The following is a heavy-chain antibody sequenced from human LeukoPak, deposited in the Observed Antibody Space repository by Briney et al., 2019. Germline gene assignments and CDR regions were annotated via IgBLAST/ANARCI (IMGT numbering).Heavy chain of an antibody. V-gene: IGHV1-8*01. J-gene: IGHJ6*02. CDR3: AGGPVGYCSSTSCYTMAVGYYYYCGMDV. CDR1: GYTFTSYD. Sequence: ASVKVSCKASGYTFTSYDTNWVRQATGQGLEWMGWMNPNSGNTGYAQKFQGRVTMTRNTSISTAYMELSSLRSEDTAVYYCAGGPVGYCSSTSCYTMAVGYYYYCGMDVWGQGTTVTVSS. CDR2: MNPNSGNT. D-gene: IGHD2-2*02.